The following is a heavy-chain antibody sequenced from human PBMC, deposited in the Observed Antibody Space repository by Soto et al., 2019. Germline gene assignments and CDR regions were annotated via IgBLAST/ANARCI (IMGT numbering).Heavy chain of an antibody. CDR3: TIFRSTNYYYGMDV. V-gene: IGHV3-15*07. CDR1: GFTFSNAW. J-gene: IGHJ6*02. D-gene: IGHD1-1*01. CDR2: IKSKTDGGTT. Sequence: GGSPRLSCAASGFTFSNAWMNWVRQAPGKGLEWVGRIKSKTDGGTTDYAAPVKGRFTISRDDSKNTLYLQMNSLKTEDTAVYYCTIFRSTNYYYGMDVWGQGTTVTVSS.